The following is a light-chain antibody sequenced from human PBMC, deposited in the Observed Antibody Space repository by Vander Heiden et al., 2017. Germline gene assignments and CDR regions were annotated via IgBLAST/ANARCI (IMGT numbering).Light chain of an antibody. J-gene: IGKJ3*01. Sequence: LQSGVPARFSGSGSGTDFTLTISSLQPEDVATYYWQQRESTRSVFGDGTKVDIK. V-gene: IGKV1-39*01. CDR3: QQRESTRSV.